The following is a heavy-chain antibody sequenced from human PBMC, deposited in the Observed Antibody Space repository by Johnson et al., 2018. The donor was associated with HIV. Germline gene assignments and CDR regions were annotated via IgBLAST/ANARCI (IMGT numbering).Heavy chain of an antibody. Sequence: VQLVESGGGLVQPGGSLRLSCAASGFTFSSYAMSWVRQAPGKGLEWVSAISGSGGSTYYADSVKGRFTISRDNSKNTLYLQMNSLRAEDTSVYYCARGRGIAVAGTGAFDIWGQGTMVTVSS. CDR3: ARGRGIAVAGTGAFDI. V-gene: IGHV3-23*04. CDR2: ISGSGGST. CDR1: GFTFSSYA. J-gene: IGHJ3*02. D-gene: IGHD6-19*01.